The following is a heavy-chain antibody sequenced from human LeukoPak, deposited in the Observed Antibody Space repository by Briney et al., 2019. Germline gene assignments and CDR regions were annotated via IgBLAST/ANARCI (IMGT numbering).Heavy chain of an antibody. CDR3: ATDFSRGYYDSSGSPRD. CDR2: FDPEDGET. J-gene: IGHJ4*02. V-gene: IGHV1-24*01. Sequence: GASVKVSCKVSGYTLTELSMHWVRQAPGKGLEWMGGFDPEDGETIYAQKFQGRVTMTEDTSTDTAYMELSSLGSEDTAVYYCATDFSRGYYDSSGSPRDWGQGTLVTVSS. CDR1: GYTLTELS. D-gene: IGHD3-22*01.